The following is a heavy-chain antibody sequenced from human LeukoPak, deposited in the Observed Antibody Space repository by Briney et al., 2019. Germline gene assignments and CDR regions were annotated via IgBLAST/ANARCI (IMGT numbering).Heavy chain of an antibody. D-gene: IGHD3-16*01. CDR1: GYTFSTSD. CDR3: VRGGEIGFYY. Sequence: GGSLRLSCAASGYTFSTSDFHWVRQATGRGLEWVSSIASVGDPYYTYYSGSVKFRFTISRENAKNSLYLHMNSMRAGDTAFYYCVRGGEIGFYYWGEGALVTVSS. CDR2: IASVGDPYYT. V-gene: IGHV3-13*01. J-gene: IGHJ4*02.